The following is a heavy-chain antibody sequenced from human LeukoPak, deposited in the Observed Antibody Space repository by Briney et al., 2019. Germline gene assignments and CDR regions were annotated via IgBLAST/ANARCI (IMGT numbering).Heavy chain of an antibody. Sequence: ASVKVSCKASGSTFSSYAISWVRQAPGQGLEWMGGIIPIFGTANYAQKFQGRVTITADESTSTAYMELSSLRSEDTAVYYCARDNCGGDCYNYYYYYGMDVWGQGTTVTVSS. J-gene: IGHJ6*02. CDR2: IIPIFGTA. V-gene: IGHV1-69*13. D-gene: IGHD2-21*02. CDR3: ARDNCGGDCYNYYYYYGMDV. CDR1: GSTFSSYA.